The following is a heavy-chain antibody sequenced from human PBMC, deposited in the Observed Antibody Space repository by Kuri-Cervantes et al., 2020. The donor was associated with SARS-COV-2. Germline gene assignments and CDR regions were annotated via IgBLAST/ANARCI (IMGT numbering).Heavy chain of an antibody. D-gene: IGHD3-10*01. CDR1: GGSFSDNH. V-gene: IGHV4-34*01. CDR3: ARGMVRGIIQYYYYAMDV. CDR2: INYSGTT. J-gene: IGHJ6*02. Sequence: ESLKISCAVYGGSFSDNHWTWVRQPPGKGLEWIGEINYSGTTNYNPSLKSRVTMSVDTSKNQFSLNLTSVTAADTAVYYCARGMVRGIIQYYYYAMDVWGQGTTVTVSS.